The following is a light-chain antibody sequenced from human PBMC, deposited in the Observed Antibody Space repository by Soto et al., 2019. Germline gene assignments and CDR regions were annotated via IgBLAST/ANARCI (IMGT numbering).Light chain of an antibody. CDR3: QQYNTWLWT. J-gene: IGKJ1*01. Sequence: EVVMTQSPATLSVSPGERATLSCRASQNVNANLAWYQQKPGQASRLLIHGASTRATGIPARFSGSGFGTEFILTISSLQSEDFAVYYCQQYNTWLWTFGQGTKVEGK. CDR1: QNVNAN. V-gene: IGKV3-15*01. CDR2: GAS.